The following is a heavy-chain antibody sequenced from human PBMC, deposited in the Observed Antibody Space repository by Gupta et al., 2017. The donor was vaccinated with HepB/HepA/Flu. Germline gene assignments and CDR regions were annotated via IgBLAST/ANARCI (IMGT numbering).Heavy chain of an antibody. J-gene: IGHJ4*02. CDR1: GGTFSSYA. V-gene: IGHV1-69*04. D-gene: IGHD3-16*01. CDR2: IIPILGIA. Sequence: QVQLVQSGAEVKKPGSSVKVSCKASGGTFSSYAISWVRQAPGQGLEWMGRIIPILGIANYAQKFQGRVTITADKSTSTAYMELSSLRSEDTAVYYCARVETEYYDYVWGSYKNWGQGTLVTVSS. CDR3: ARVETEYYDYVWGSYKN.